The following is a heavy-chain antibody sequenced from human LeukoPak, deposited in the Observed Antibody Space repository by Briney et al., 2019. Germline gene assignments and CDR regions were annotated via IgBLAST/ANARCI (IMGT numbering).Heavy chain of an antibody. CDR2: ISGSGGHT. D-gene: IGHD3-22*01. CDR3: AKFRYHSNDNNYLDFNY. V-gene: IGHV3-23*01. Sequence: GGSLRLSCAASGFTFSRYAMGWVRQAPGKGPEWVSSISGSGGHTYFADSVKGRFTISRDNSKNTLDLQMNSLKVEDTAVYYCAKFRYHSNDNNYLDFNYWGQGTLVTVSS. J-gene: IGHJ4*02. CDR1: GFTFSRYA.